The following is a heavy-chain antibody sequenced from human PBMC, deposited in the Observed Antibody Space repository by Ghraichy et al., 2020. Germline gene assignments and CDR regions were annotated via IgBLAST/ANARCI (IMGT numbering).Heavy chain of an antibody. CDR1: GGSISSTTCY. J-gene: IGHJ4*02. CDR2: MYYGGGT. V-gene: IGHV4-39*01. CDR3: ARRRRRYFDYPAEF. D-gene: IGHD3-9*01. Sequence: SETLSLTCNVSGGSISSTTCYWGWIRQSPGRGLEWIGNMYYGGGTYYNPSLKSRVTISADTSNNQFSLKLISVTAADTAVYYCARRRRRYFDYPAEFWGQGVVVTVSS.